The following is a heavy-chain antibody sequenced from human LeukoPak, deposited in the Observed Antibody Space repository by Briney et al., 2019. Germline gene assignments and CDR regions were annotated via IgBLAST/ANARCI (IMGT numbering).Heavy chain of an antibody. J-gene: IGHJ4*02. CDR2: IRSKPYGGTT. CDR1: GFTLGDYA. CDR3: ARGGVYCSSVSCSVDY. Sequence: GGSLRLSGTGSGFTLGDYAMSWFGQAPGKGLEWVGFIRSKPYGGTTENAASVKGRFTISRDDSKSIAYLQMNSLKTEDTAVYYCARGGVYCSSVSCSVDYWGQGILVTVSS. D-gene: IGHD2-2*01. V-gene: IGHV3-49*03.